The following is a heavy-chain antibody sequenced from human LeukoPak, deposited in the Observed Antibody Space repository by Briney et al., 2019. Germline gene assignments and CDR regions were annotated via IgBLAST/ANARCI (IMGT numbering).Heavy chain of an antibody. J-gene: IGHJ6*02. D-gene: IGHD3-22*01. CDR3: ARVRYYDSSGRWGMDV. CDR1: GYTFTGYY. V-gene: IGHV1-2*02. CDR2: INPNSGGT. Sequence: ASVKVSCKASGYTFTGYYIHWVRQAPGQGLEWMGWINPNSGGTNYAQKFQGRVTMTRDTSISTAYMELSRLRSDDTAVYYCARVRYYDSSGRWGMDVWGQGTTVTVSS.